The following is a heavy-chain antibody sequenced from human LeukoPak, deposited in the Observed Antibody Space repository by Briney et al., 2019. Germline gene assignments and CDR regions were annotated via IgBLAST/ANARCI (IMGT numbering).Heavy chain of an antibody. Sequence: PGGSLRLSCAASGFTVSSNWMSWVRQAPGKGLEWVANVNQDGSQKYYVDSVKGRFTISRDNAKNTLYLQMSSLRAEDTAVYYCARDRGPRTGFMVREAYDYWGQGTLVTVSS. CDR2: VNQDGSQK. CDR3: ARDRGPRTGFMVREAYDY. CDR1: GFTVSSNW. V-gene: IGHV3-7*01. D-gene: IGHD3-10*01. J-gene: IGHJ4*02.